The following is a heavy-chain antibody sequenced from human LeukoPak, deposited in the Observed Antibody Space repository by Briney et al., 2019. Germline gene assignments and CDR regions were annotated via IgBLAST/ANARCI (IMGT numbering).Heavy chain of an antibody. CDR3: ARSTVTLIDY. CDR1: GYTFTSYY. D-gene: IGHD4-17*01. Sequence: ASVKVSCKASGYTFTSYYMHSVRQAPGHGLEWLGIINPTVGSTSYAQKFQGRVTMNRDTSTSTVYMELRSMGSEDTAVYYCARSTVTLIDYWGQGTLVTASS. J-gene: IGHJ4*02. V-gene: IGHV1-46*01. CDR2: INPTVGST.